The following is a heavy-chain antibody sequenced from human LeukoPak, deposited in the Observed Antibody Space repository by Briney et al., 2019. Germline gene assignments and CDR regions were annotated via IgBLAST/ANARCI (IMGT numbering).Heavy chain of an antibody. V-gene: IGHV3-23*01. CDR2: IGSSGGST. CDR1: GFTFSTYA. D-gene: IGHD5-24*01. Sequence: RSGGSLRLSCAASGFTFSTYAMSWVRQAPGKGLEWVSLIGSSGGSTYYADSVKGRFTISRDNSNHTLSLQMNSLRVEDTAIYYCVKDIQLSTWGLGTMVTVSS. J-gene: IGHJ3*01. CDR3: VKDIQLST.